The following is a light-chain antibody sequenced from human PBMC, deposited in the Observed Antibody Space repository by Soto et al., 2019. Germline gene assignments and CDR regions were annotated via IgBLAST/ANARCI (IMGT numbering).Light chain of an antibody. J-gene: IGLJ1*01. Sequence: QSVLTQPPSASGTPGQRVTISCSGSSFNIGSNYVYWYQQLPGTAPKLLIYKNNQRPSGVPDRFSGSKSGTSASLAISGLRSEDEADYYCAACDDSLSVSYVFGTGTKLTVL. CDR1: SFNIGSNY. CDR2: KNN. V-gene: IGLV1-47*01. CDR3: AACDDSLSVSYV.